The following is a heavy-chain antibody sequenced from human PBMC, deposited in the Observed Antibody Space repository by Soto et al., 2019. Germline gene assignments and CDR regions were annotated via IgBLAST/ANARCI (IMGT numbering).Heavy chain of an antibody. V-gene: IGHV4-61*01. CDR3: ARGVVAVGV. CDR1: GGSVSSGSYY. Sequence: SETLSLTCTVSGGSVSSGSYYWSWIRQPPGKGLEWIGYIYYSGSTNYNPSLKSRVTISVDTSKNQFSLKLSSVTAADTAVYYCARGVVAVGVWGQGTLVTVSS. CDR2: IYYSGST. J-gene: IGHJ4*02. D-gene: IGHD6-19*01.